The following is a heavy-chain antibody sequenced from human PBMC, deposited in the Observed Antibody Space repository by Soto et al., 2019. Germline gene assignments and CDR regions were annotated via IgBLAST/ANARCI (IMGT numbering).Heavy chain of an antibody. J-gene: IGHJ2*01. V-gene: IGHV4-39*01. CDR1: GDSISNSRFY. CDR2: IYHTGNA. Sequence: TSETLSLTCSVSGDSISNSRFYWAWIRQPPGEGLEWIGSIYHTGNAYYNPSLKSRVTIFVDTSKNQFSLKLTSVTAADTALYSGAGVYFESSVYPKKCFAPGGR. D-gene: IGHD3-22*01. CDR3: AGVYFESSVYPKKCFAP.